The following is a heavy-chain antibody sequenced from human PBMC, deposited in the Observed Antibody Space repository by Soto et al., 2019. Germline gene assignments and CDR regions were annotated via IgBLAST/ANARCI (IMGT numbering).Heavy chain of an antibody. CDR3: ARESVRGVDYCSSTSCYSGGHYYYYYGMDV. Sequence: QVQLVQSGAEVRKPGSSVKVSCKASGGTFSSYAISWVRQAPGQGLEWMGGIIPIFGTANYAQKFQGRVTITADKSTSTAYMELSSLRSEDTAVYYCARESVRGVDYCSSTSCYSGGHYYYYYGMDVWGQGTTVTVSS. CDR2: IIPIFGTA. CDR1: GGTFSSYA. V-gene: IGHV1-69*06. J-gene: IGHJ6*02. D-gene: IGHD2-2*01.